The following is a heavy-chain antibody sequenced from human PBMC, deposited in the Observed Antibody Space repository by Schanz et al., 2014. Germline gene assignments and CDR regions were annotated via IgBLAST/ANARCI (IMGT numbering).Heavy chain of an antibody. V-gene: IGHV3-30*04. CDR1: GFPFSTHA. CDR2: VPFDGSQK. J-gene: IGHJ4*02. D-gene: IGHD2-2*01. Sequence: QVQLVDSGGGLVKPGGSLRLSCTASGFPFSTHALHWVRQAPGKGLEWVAFVPFDGSQKFYADSVKGRFTISRDNSKNTVYLQMNSLRPGDTAVYYCARESSNDIVLVPGAVFDHWGQGILVTVSS. CDR3: ARESSNDIVLVPGAVFDH.